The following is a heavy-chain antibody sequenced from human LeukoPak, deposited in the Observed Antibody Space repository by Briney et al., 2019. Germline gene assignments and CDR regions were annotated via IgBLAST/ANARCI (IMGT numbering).Heavy chain of an antibody. D-gene: IGHD3-22*01. V-gene: IGHV3-43*02. J-gene: IGHJ4*02. Sequence: GGSLRLSCAASGLPFHDYAMHWGRHAPGKGLEWVALISGDGGTTYYADSVKGRFTISRDNSKTSLYLQMNSLRTEDTAFYYCAKGQSSGIPYFNYWGQGTLVTVSS. CDR2: ISGDGGTT. CDR3: AKGQSSGIPYFNY. CDR1: GLPFHDYA.